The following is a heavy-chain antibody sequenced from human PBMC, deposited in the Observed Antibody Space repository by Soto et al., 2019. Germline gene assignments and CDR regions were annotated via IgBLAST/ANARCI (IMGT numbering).Heavy chain of an antibody. CDR2: IHNSGTT. CDR1: GGSVNSDNYY. V-gene: IGHV4-61*01. J-gene: IGHJ4*02. Sequence: LSLTCNVSGGSVNSDNYYWTWVRQPPGKGLEWIGNIHNSGTTNYNPSLQNRVTLSIDTSKNQYSLKLTSVTAADAALYYCARDIRGFSRALDYWGRGTPVTVSS. CDR3: ARDIRGFSRALDY. D-gene: IGHD5-18*01.